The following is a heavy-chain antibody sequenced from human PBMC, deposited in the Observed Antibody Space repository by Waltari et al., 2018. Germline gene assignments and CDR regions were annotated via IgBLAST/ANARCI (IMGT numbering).Heavy chain of an antibody. J-gene: IGHJ4*02. Sequence: WGAGLLKPSETLSLTCAVYGGSFSGYYWSWIRQPPGKGLEWIGEINHSGSTNYNPSLKSRVTISVDTSKNQFSLKLSSVTAADTAVYYCARLRSLLWFGELRDYWGQGTLVTVSS. CDR2: INHSGST. V-gene: IGHV4-34*01. CDR1: GGSFSGYY. CDR3: ARLRSLLWFGELRDY. D-gene: IGHD3-10*01.